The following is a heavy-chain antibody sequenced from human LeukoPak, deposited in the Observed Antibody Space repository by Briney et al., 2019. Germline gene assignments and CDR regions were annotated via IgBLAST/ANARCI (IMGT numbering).Heavy chain of an antibody. J-gene: IGHJ4*02. CDR3: ARDAAGFNSSWEFDY. D-gene: IGHD6-13*01. CDR1: GGSISSNY. V-gene: IGHV4-59*01. CDR2: IHYSGAT. Sequence: SETLSLTCTVSGGSISSNYWSWIRQPPGKGLEWIGYIHYSGATNYNPSLKSRVTISADTSKNQFSLKLSSVTAADTAMYYCARDAAGFNSSWEFDYWGQGTLVTASS.